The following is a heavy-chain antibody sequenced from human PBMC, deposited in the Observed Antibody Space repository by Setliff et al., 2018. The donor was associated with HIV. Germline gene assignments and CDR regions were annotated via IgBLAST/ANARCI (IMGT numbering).Heavy chain of an antibody. Sequence: GGSLRLSCAASGLTFSSYWMGWVRQAPGKGLEWVANTNEDGSEQYYVDSVKGRFSISRDNTKNSLYLQMNGLRVEDTAVYYCARDLTPRLGATPFDYWGQGTLVTVSS. CDR3: ARDLTPRLGATPFDY. V-gene: IGHV3-7*01. CDR1: GLTFSSYW. CDR2: TNEDGSEQ. J-gene: IGHJ4*02. D-gene: IGHD1-26*01.